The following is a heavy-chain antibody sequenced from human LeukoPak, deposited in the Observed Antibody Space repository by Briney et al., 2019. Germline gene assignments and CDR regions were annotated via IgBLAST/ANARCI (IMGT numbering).Heavy chain of an antibody. CDR1: GFTFSDYA. CDR2: ISDTGRRT. D-gene: IGHD2-21*02. Sequence: GGSLRLSCAASGFTFSDYAMSWVRQAAGKGLEWVSGISDTGRRTYYTDSVQGRFTISRDESKKTVYLLMNTLRAEDTAVYFCARHDCFISYWGQGTVVTVSS. V-gene: IGHV3-23*01. J-gene: IGHJ4*02. CDR3: ARHDCFISY.